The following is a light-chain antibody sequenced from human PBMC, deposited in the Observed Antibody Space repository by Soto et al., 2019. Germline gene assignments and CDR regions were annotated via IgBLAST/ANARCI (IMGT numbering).Light chain of an antibody. J-gene: IGKJ5*01. CDR3: EQGYDTPLT. CDR1: QTIGNY. Sequence: DIQMTQSPSSLSASVGDRVSITCRASQTIGNYLNWFQQKPGEAPKLLVYLISTLHSGVPSRFSGSGSGTDFTLTISSLQHEDFATYYCEQGYDTPLTFGQGTRLEMK. CDR2: LIS. V-gene: IGKV1-39*01.